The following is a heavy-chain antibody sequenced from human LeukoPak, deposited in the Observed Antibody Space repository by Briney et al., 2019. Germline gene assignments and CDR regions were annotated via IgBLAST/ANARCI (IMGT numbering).Heavy chain of an antibody. CDR3: ARGGFFLDY. CDR1: GGSISSSSYY. V-gene: IGHV4-39*07. D-gene: IGHD3-10*01. J-gene: IGHJ4*02. Sequence: PSETLSLTCTVSGGSISSSSYYWGWIRQPPGKGLEWIGSIYYSGSTNYNPSLKSRVTIPVDTSKNQLSLKLSSVTAADTAVYYCARGGFFLDYWGQGTLVTVSS. CDR2: IYYSGST.